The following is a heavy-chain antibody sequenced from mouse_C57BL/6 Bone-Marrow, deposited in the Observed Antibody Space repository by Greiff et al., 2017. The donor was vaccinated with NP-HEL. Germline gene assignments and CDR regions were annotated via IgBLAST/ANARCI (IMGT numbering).Heavy chain of an antibody. CDR3: ANSYDGYEEYFDV. CDR1: GYSITSGYY. D-gene: IGHD2-3*01. J-gene: IGHJ1*03. V-gene: IGHV3-6*01. CDR2: ISYDGSN. Sequence: EVKLLESGPGLVKPSQSLSLTCSVTGYSITSGYYWNWIRQFPGNKLEWMGYISYDGSNNYNPSLKNRISITRDTSKNQFFLKLNSVTTEDTATYYCANSYDGYEEYFDVWGTGTTVTVSS.